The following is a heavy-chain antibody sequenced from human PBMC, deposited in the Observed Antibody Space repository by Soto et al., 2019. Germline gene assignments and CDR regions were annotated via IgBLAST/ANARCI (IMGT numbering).Heavy chain of an antibody. V-gene: IGHV5-51*01. CDR2: IYPGDSDT. Sequence: ESLKISCKGSGYSFTSYWIGWVRQMPGKGLEWMGIIYPGDSDTRYSPSFQGQVTISADKSISTAYLQWSSLKASDTAMYYCARRLTYYDFWSGPRGAFDIWGHGTMVTVSS. CDR1: GYSFTSYW. D-gene: IGHD3-3*01. CDR3: ARRLTYYDFWSGPRGAFDI. J-gene: IGHJ3*02.